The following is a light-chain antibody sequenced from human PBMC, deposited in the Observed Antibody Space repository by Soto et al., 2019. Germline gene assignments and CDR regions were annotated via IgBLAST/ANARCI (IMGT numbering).Light chain of an antibody. V-gene: IGLV2-14*01. J-gene: IGLJ1*01. Sequence: QSALTQPASVSGSPGQSITISCTGTSSDVGGYNYVSWYQQEPDKAPKLMIYYVSYRPSGVSNRFSGSKSGNTASLTISGLQAEDEADYYCSSYTSSSTRVFGTGTKVTVL. CDR1: SSDVGGYNY. CDR3: SSYTSSSTRV. CDR2: YVS.